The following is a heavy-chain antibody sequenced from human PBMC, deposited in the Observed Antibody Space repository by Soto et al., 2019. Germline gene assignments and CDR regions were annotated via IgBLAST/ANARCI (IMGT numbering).Heavy chain of an antibody. CDR3: ATRRGGASNGSTAY. CDR2: MNSDGSNT. CDR1: GFTFSNYW. D-gene: IGHD1-26*01. Sequence: EVQLVESGGALVQPGGSLRLSCAASGFTFSNYWMHWVRQAPGKGLVWISRMNSDGSNTVYADAVKGRFTISRDNAKNAQYLQMNSLTVDATAVYYWATRRGGASNGSTAYWGQGTLVTVSS. J-gene: IGHJ4*02. V-gene: IGHV3-74*01.